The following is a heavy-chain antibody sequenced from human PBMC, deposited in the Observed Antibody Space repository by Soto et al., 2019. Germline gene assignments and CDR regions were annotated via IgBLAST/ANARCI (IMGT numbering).Heavy chain of an antibody. V-gene: IGHV4-59*01. CDR2: IYYTGST. CDR3: ARHYFDSSGDYFALGLDV. Sequence: SETLSLTCTVSGGSIGSYYWSWIRQPPGKGLEWIGHIYYTGSTSYNPSLKGRVTMSIDTSENQFSLKLRSGTAADTAVYYCARHYFDSSGDYFALGLDVWGQGTTVTVSS. CDR1: GGSIGSYY. D-gene: IGHD3-22*01. J-gene: IGHJ6*02.